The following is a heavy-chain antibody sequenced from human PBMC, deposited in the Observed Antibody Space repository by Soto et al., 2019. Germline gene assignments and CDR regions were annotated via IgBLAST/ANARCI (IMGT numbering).Heavy chain of an antibody. V-gene: IGHV1-18*01. Sequence: ASVKVSCKASGYNFTIYGLNCVRQSPGQGLELMGWISAYDGKTTYAEKFQGRVTMTTDASTSTAYMELRSLRSDDTAVYYCARDPHEYWTRYWFDPRCQGGLVTVAS. CDR2: ISAYDGKT. J-gene: IGHJ5*02. D-gene: IGHD3-3*01. CDR1: GYNFTIYG. CDR3: ARDPHEYWTRYWFDP.